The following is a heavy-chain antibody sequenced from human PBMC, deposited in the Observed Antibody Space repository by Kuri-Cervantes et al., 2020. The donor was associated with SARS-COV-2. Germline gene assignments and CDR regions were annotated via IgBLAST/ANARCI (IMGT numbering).Heavy chain of an antibody. CDR2: INPSGGST. Sequence: ASVKVSCKASGYTFTSYYVHWVRQAPGQGLEWMGIINPSGGSTSYAQKFQGRVTMTRDTSTSTVYMELSSLRSEDTAVYYCASQTPSFWSGYHYNWFDPWGQGTLVTVSS. V-gene: IGHV1-46*03. J-gene: IGHJ5*02. D-gene: IGHD3-3*01. CDR1: GYTFTSYY. CDR3: ASQTPSFWSGYHYNWFDP.